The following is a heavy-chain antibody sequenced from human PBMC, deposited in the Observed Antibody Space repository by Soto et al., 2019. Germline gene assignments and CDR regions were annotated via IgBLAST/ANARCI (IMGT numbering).Heavy chain of an antibody. D-gene: IGHD6-13*01. CDR3: VREGIDGGSWGFFDY. J-gene: IGHJ4*02. CDR2: ISYDGRST. V-gene: IGHV3-30*04. Sequence: QVQLVDSGGGVVQPGRSLRLSCAASGFTFSTYAMHWVRQAPGKGLEWVAFISYDGRSTYSADSVRGRFTISRDNSKNTLYLQMNSLRHEDTAAYYCVREGIDGGSWGFFDYWGQGTLVTVAS. CDR1: GFTFSTYA.